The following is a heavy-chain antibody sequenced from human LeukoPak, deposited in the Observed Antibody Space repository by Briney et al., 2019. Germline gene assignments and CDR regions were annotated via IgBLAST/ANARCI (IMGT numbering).Heavy chain of an antibody. CDR1: GFTLNTYS. CDR2: TSSDSSTI. Sequence: PGGSLRLSCVASGFTLNTYSMNWVRQAPGKGLEWLSYTSSDSSTIYYADSVKGRFTISRDNGKNSLYLQMNSLRADDTAVYYCATPFDYWGQGTLVTVSS. J-gene: IGHJ4*02. CDR3: ATPFDY. V-gene: IGHV3-48*01.